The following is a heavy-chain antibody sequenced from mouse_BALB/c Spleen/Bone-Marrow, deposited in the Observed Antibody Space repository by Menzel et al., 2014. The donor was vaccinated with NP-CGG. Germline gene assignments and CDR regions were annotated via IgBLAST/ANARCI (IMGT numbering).Heavy chain of an antibody. D-gene: IGHD2-4*01. CDR3: ARFPYDYGGGDY. CDR1: GFNIRDTY. CDR2: IDPANGNT. Sequence: EVQLQQSGAELVKPGASVKLSSTASGFNIRDTYMHWVKQRPEQGLEWIGRIDPANGNTKYDPKFQGKATITADTSSNTAYLQLSSLTSEDTAVYYCARFPYDYGGGDYWGQGTTLTVSS. V-gene: IGHV14-3*02. J-gene: IGHJ2*01.